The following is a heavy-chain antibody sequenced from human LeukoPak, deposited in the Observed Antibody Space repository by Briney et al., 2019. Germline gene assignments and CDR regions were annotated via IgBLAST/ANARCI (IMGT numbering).Heavy chain of an antibody. D-gene: IGHD3-22*01. V-gene: IGHV3-15*01. CDR2: IKSKTDGGTT. Sequence: GGSLRLSCAASGFTFSNAWMSWVRQAPGKGLEWVGRIKSKTDGGTTGYAAPVKGRFTISRDDSKNTLYLQMNSLKTEDTAVYYCTTDARYYYDSSGYRNLGYFDYWGQGTLVTVSS. J-gene: IGHJ4*02. CDR1: GFTFSNAW. CDR3: TTDARYYYDSSGYRNLGYFDY.